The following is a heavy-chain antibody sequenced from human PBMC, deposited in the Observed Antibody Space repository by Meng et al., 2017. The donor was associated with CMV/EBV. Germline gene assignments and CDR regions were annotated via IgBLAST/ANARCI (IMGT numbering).Heavy chain of an antibody. CDR2: VSSTSTDI. CDR1: GFTFSNYN. Sequence: GGSLRLSCAASGFTFSNYNMNWVRQAPGKGPEWVSSVSSTSTDIYYADSVKGRFIISRDNAKKSLSLQMDSLRVEDTAVYYCARGKYGIYPFHYGMDVWGQGTTVTVSS. D-gene: IGHD2/OR15-2a*01. J-gene: IGHJ6*02. CDR3: ARGKYGIYPFHYGMDV. V-gene: IGHV3-21*01.